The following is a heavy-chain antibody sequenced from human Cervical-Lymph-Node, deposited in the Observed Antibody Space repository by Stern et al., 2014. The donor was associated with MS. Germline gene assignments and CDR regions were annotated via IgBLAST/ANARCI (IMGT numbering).Heavy chain of an antibody. CDR3: ARRNDFYSGGMDV. J-gene: IGHJ6*02. D-gene: IGHD3-3*01. CDR2: IYYSGST. V-gene: IGHV4-30-4*01. Sequence: QVQLQESGPGLVKPSQTLSLTCTVSGGSISSGHYYWSWIRQPPGKGLEWIGYIYYSGSTYYKPSLKSRVTISVDTSKNQFSLKLSSVTAADTAVYYCARRNDFYSGGMDVWGQGTTVTVSS. CDR1: GGSISSGHYY.